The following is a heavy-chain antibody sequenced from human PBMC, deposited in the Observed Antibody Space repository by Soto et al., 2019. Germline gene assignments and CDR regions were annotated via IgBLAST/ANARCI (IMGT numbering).Heavy chain of an antibody. Sequence: QNTLKESGPTLVKPTQTLTLTCTFSGFSLSTSGVGVGWIRQPPGKALEWLALIYWDDDKRYSPSLKSRLTITKDTSKNQVVLTMTNMDPVDTATYYCAHYFYILVDDAFDIWGQGTMVTVSS. D-gene: IGHD2-8*02. CDR3: AHYFYILVDDAFDI. CDR1: GFSLSTSGVG. CDR2: IYWDDDK. J-gene: IGHJ3*02. V-gene: IGHV2-5*02.